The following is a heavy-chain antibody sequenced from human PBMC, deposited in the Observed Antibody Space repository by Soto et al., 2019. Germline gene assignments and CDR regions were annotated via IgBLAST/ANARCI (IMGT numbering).Heavy chain of an antibody. Sequence: PGGSLRLSCPASGFTFSVSAMHWVRQASGKGLDWVGLIISKANSYSDSVKGRFTISRDNYHNTLCLQVRSLTAEDTAVYYCAEDSREGGNSAFYFDFWGQGVQVTVSS. J-gene: IGHJ4*02. CDR2: IISKANSY. V-gene: IGHV3-73*01. CDR3: AEDSREGGNSAFYFDF. CDR1: GFTFSVSA. D-gene: IGHD3-16*01.